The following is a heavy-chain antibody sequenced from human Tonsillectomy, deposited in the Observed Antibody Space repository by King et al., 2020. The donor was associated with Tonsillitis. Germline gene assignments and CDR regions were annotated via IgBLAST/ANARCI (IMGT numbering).Heavy chain of an antibody. D-gene: IGHD3-22*01. Sequence: VQLVESGGGVVQPGRSLRLSCAASGFTFRSYGMHWVRQAPGKGLEWVAVVSYGGSNGYYADSVKGRITVSRDNSNDTLYLQMNSLRPEDTAVYYYAKDWGFHYYDVSGVLDSWGQGTLVTVSS. CDR3: AKDWGFHYYDVSGVLDS. CDR1: GFTFRSYG. J-gene: IGHJ4*02. V-gene: IGHV3-30*18. CDR2: VSYGGSNG.